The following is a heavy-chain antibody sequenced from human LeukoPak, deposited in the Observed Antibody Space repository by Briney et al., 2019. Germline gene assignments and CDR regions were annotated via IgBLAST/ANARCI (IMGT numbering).Heavy chain of an antibody. Sequence: GGSLRLSCAASGFTFSSYGMHWVRQAPGKGLEWVAFIRYDGSNKYYADSVKGRFTISRDNSKNTLYLQMNSLRAEDTAVYYCAKDPRGIAAADAFGYWGQGTLVTVSS. CDR2: IRYDGSNK. J-gene: IGHJ4*02. D-gene: IGHD6-13*01. CDR3: AKDPRGIAAADAFGY. CDR1: GFTFSSYG. V-gene: IGHV3-30*02.